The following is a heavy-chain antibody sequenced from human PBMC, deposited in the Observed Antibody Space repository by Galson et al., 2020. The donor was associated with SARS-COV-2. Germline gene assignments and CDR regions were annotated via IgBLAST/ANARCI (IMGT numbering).Heavy chain of an antibody. CDR3: TRDVSTVNTFDY. Sequence: GESLKISCAASGFSVSNNHMSWVRHVPERGLEWVSDIYGSGSTYYADSVRGRFTISRDNSKNTLYLQMNSLRADDTAVYYCTRDVSTVNTFDYWGQGTLVTVSS. CDR2: IYGSGST. V-gene: IGHV3-53*01. J-gene: IGHJ4*02. D-gene: IGHD4-4*01. CDR1: GFSVSNNH.